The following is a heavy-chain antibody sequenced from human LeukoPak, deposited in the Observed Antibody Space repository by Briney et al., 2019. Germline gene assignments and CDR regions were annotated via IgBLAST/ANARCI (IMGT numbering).Heavy chain of an antibody. V-gene: IGHV3-30*03. CDR3: ARGAHTLSYYFDY. CDR1: GFTFSSYG. J-gene: IGHJ4*02. CDR2: ISYDGSNK. D-gene: IGHD3-10*01. Sequence: GGSLRLSCAASGFTFSSYGMHWVRQAPGKGLEWVAVISYDGSNKYYADSVKGRFTISRDTSKNTLYVQMNSLRAEDTAVYYCARGAHTLSYYFDYWGQGTLVTVSS.